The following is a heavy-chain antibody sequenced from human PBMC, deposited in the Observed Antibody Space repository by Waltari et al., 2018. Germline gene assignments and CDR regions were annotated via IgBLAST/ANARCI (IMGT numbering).Heavy chain of an antibody. J-gene: IGHJ3*02. V-gene: IGHV1-69*14. D-gene: IGHD2-2*02. CDR2: IIPIFGTA. CDR1: GGTFSSYA. Sequence: QVQLVQSGAEVKKPGSSVKVSCKASGGTFSSYAISWVRQAPGQGLEWMGRIIPIFGTANYAQKFQGRVTITADKSTSTAYMELSSLRSEDTAVYYCARDKKVVPAAIHDAFDIWGQGTMVTVSS. CDR3: ARDKKVVPAAIHDAFDI.